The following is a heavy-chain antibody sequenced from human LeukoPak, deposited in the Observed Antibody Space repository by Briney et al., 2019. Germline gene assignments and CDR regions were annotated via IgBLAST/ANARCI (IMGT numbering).Heavy chain of an antibody. Sequence: SETLSLTCTVSGGPISSGGYYWSWIRQHPGKGLEWIGYIYYSGSTYYNPSLKSRVTISVDTSKNQFSLKLSSVTAADTAVYYCARVQQQLVRYWGQGTLVTVSS. D-gene: IGHD6-13*01. V-gene: IGHV4-31*03. J-gene: IGHJ4*02. CDR3: ARVQQQLVRY. CDR2: IYYSGST. CDR1: GGPISSGGYY.